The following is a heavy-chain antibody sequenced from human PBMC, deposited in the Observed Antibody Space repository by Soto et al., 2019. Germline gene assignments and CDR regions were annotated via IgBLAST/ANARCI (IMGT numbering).Heavy chain of an antibody. CDR2: IYWDDDK. CDR1: GFSLSTSGVG. D-gene: IGHD2-21*01. CDR3: AHRRAWTASRDDAFDV. V-gene: IGHV2-5*02. Sequence: QITLKESGPTLVKPTQTLTLTCIFSGFSLSTSGVGVGWIRQPPGKSLEWLALIYWDDDKRYSPSLKSRLTLTKDTSKNPVVLTMTNRDPDDTSTDYCAHRRAWTASRDDAFDVLGQGTMVVVS. J-gene: IGHJ3*01.